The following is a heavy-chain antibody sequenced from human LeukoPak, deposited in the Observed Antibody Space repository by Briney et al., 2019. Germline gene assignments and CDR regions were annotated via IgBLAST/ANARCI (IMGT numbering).Heavy chain of an antibody. J-gene: IGHJ4*02. Sequence: PGGSLRLSCAASGFTFSSYAMHWVRQAPGKGLEWVAVISYDGSNKYYADSVKGRFTISRDNSKNTLYLQMNSLRAEDMAVYYCARVNDFWSGYSYYFDYWGQGTLVIVSS. V-gene: IGHV3-30-3*01. CDR2: ISYDGSNK. D-gene: IGHD3-3*01. CDR3: ARVNDFWSGYSYYFDY. CDR1: GFTFSSYA.